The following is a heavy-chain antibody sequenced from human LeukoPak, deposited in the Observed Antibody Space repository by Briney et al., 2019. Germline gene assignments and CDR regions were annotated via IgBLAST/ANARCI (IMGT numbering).Heavy chain of an antibody. J-gene: IGHJ6*04. CDR1: GFIFSSYS. V-gene: IGHV3-48*01. D-gene: IGHD3-10*02. CDR3: AELGITMIGGV. Sequence: HPGGSLRLSCAASGFIFSSYSMNWVRQAPGKGLEWVSYISSGSSTIYYADSVKGRFTISRDNAKNSLYLQMNSLRAEDTAVYYCAELGITMIGGVWGKGTTVTISS. CDR2: ISSGSSTI.